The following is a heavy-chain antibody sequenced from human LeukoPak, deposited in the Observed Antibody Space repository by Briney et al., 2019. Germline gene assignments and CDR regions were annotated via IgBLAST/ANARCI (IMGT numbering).Heavy chain of an antibody. CDR2: ISYDGSNK. CDR3: ARDRDGCSSTSCSFYYYYDMDV. J-gene: IGHJ6*04. Sequence: GGSLRLSCAASGFTFSSYAMHWVRQAPGKGLEWVAVISYDGSNKYYADSVKGRFTISRDNSKNTLYLQMNSLRAEDTAVYYCARDRDGCSSTSCSFYYYYDMDVWGKGTTVTVSS. D-gene: IGHD2-2*01. V-gene: IGHV3-30*04. CDR1: GFTFSSYA.